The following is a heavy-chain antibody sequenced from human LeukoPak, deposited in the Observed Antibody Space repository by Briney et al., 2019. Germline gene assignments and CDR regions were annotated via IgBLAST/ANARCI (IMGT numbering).Heavy chain of an antibody. CDR3: ARSAVTRAGVFDY. D-gene: IGHD4-17*01. CDR1: SDSFSSYY. V-gene: IGHV4-4*07. CDR2: LYPGVST. J-gene: IGHJ4*02. Sequence: KPSETLSLTCTVSSDSFSSYYWAWIRQPAGKGLEWLGRLYPGVSTNYSPSLKSRLTMSVDTSKNQFSLKLTSMTAADTAVYFCARSAVTRAGVFDYWGRGTLVTVFS.